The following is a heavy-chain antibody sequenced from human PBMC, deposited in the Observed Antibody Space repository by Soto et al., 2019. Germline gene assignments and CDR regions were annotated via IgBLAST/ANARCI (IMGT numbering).Heavy chain of an antibody. CDR3: ARDGTGWTGGEH. D-gene: IGHD6-19*01. CDR1: GLSFSDYD. Sequence: GGALRLSGAASGLSFSDYDMHWVRQAPGKRLEWVAVLWRDGSKVYYADSVKGRFTISRDNSKNTLYLEMNSLRVEDTAVYYWARDGTGWTGGEHWGQGTLVTVSS. J-gene: IGHJ4*02. CDR2: LWRDGSKV. V-gene: IGHV3-33*01.